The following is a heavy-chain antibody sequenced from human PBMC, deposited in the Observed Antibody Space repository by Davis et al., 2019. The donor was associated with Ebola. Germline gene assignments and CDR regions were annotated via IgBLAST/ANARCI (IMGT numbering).Heavy chain of an antibody. CDR1: GFTFSSYG. CDR2: ISYDGSNK. V-gene: IGHV3-30*03. D-gene: IGHD4-17*01. Sequence: GGSLRLSCAASGFTFSSYGMHWVRQAPGKGLEWVAVISYDGSNKYYADSVKGRFTISRDNSENTLHLQMNSLRAEDTAVYYCARHVNGDFWYFDLWGRGTRVTVSS. J-gene: IGHJ2*01. CDR3: ARHVNGDFWYFDL.